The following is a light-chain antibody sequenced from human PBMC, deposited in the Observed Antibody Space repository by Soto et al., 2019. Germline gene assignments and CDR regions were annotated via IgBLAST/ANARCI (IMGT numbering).Light chain of an antibody. CDR1: QNLSGK. Sequence: EIVMTQAPATLSVSPGERATLSCRASQNLSGKLAWYQQKPGQSPRLLIHGASTRATDIPARFSGSGSGTEFTLTISSLQSEDFAVYFCQQYINWPLTFGGGTRWIS. CDR2: GAS. J-gene: IGKJ4*01. CDR3: QQYINWPLT. V-gene: IGKV3-15*01.